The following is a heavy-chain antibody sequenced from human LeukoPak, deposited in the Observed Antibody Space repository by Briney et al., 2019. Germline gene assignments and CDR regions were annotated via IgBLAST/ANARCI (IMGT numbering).Heavy chain of an antibody. D-gene: IGHD5-18*01. CDR3: ASGRIDLWSHRFDP. CDR2: IYPGDSDT. Sequence: GESLKISCKGSGYNFTSSWIAWVRQMPGKGLELMGIIYPGDSDTRYSPSFQGQVTISADKSVSSAYLQWSSLRASDTATYYCASGRIDLWSHRFDPWGQGTLVTVSS. CDR1: GYNFTSSW. V-gene: IGHV5-51*01. J-gene: IGHJ5*02.